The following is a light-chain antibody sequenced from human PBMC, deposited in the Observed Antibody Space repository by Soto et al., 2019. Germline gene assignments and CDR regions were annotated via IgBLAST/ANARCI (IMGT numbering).Light chain of an antibody. Sequence: EIVLTQSPGTLSLSPGERATLSCRASQSVSSSYLAWYQQKPGQAPRLLIYGASSRATGIPDRFSGSGSGTDFTLTISRLGPEDFAVYYCQHKGYTFGQGTKLEIK. J-gene: IGKJ2*01. V-gene: IGKV3-20*01. CDR3: QHKGYT. CDR2: GAS. CDR1: QSVSSSY.